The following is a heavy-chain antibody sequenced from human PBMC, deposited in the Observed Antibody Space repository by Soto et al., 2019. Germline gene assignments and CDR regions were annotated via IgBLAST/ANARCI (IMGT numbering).Heavy chain of an antibody. CDR2: IRSKAYGGTT. CDR1: GFTFGDYA. J-gene: IGHJ6*02. V-gene: IGHV3-49*03. Sequence: GGSLRLSCTASGFTFGDYAMSWFRQAPGKGLEWEGFIRSKAYGGTTEYAASVKGRFTISRDDSKSIAYLQMNSLKTEDTAVYYCTRDPPGWFEWELLDYYYGMDVWGQGTTVTVSS. CDR3: TRDPPGWFEWELLDYYYGMDV. D-gene: IGHD1-26*01.